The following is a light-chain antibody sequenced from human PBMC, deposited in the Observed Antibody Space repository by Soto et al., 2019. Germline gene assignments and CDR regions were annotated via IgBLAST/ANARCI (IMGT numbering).Light chain of an antibody. V-gene: IGLV2-14*03. J-gene: IGLJ2*01. CDR1: SSDVGAYNY. CDR3: NSFTTSSTLV. Sequence: QSALTQPSSVSGSPGQSITISCTGTSSDVGAYNYVSWYQHPPGKAPKLMIYDVSNRPSGVSNRFSGSKSGNTASLTISGLQAEDEADYYCNSFTTSSTLVFGGGTKVTV. CDR2: DVS.